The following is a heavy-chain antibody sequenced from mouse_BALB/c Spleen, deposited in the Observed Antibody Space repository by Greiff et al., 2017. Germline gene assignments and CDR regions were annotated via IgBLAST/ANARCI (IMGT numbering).Heavy chain of an antibody. D-gene: IGHD2-3*01. J-gene: IGHJ4*01. V-gene: IGHV3-8*02. CDR3: ARLRDGYYVDYAMDY. CDR1: GDSITSGY. CDR2: ISYSGST. Sequence: DVKLQESGPSLVKPSQTLSLTCSVTGDSITSGYWNWIRKFPGNKLEYMGYISYSGSTYYNPSLKSRISITRDTSKNQYYLQLNSVTTEDTATYYCARLRDGYYVDYAMDYWGQGTSVTVSS.